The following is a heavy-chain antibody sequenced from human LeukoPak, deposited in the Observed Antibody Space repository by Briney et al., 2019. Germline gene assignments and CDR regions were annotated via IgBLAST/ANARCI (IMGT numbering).Heavy chain of an antibody. CDR3: ATQADYDFWSGYDI. V-gene: IGHV3-11*01. Sequence: GGSLRLSCAASGFTFSVYYMSWIRQAPGKGLEWVSYISSSGSTIYYADSVKGRFTISRDNAKNSLYLQMNSLRAEDTAVYYCATQADYDFWSGYDIWGQGTMVTVSS. CDR2: ISSSGSTI. CDR1: GFTFSVYY. J-gene: IGHJ3*02. D-gene: IGHD3-3*01.